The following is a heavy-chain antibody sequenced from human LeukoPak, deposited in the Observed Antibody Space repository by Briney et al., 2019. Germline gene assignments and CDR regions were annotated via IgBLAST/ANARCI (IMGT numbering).Heavy chain of an antibody. V-gene: IGHV3-21*01. CDR3: ARYGGNAFDV. Sequence: PGGSLRLSCAASGFTFSSYNMNWVRQAPGKGLEWVSSISSGSSYIYYADSVKGRLTVSRDNAKNSLYLQMNSLRAEDTALYYCARYGGNAFDVWGQGTMVTVSS. CDR2: ISSGSSYI. D-gene: IGHD4/OR15-4a*01. CDR1: GFTFSSYN. J-gene: IGHJ3*01.